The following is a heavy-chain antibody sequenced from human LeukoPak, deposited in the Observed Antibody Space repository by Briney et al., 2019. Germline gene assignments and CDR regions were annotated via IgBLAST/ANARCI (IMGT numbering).Heavy chain of an antibody. D-gene: IGHD6-6*01. Sequence: PGGSLRLSCAASGFTVSNNYMRWVRRAPGKGLEWVSLIYSGGATFYADAVKGRFTISRDGSKNTLYLQMNSLRAEDTAVYYCARDPPAVAANTYGWGQGTLVTVSS. CDR2: IYSGGAT. J-gene: IGHJ4*02. CDR3: ARDPPAVAANTYG. CDR1: GFTVSNNY. V-gene: IGHV3-66*01.